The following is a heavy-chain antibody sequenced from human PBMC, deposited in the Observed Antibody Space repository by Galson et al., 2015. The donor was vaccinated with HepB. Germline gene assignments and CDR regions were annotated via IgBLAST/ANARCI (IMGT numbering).Heavy chain of an antibody. V-gene: IGHV3-48*02. CDR3: AREEGSISWYYYGMDV. CDR1: GFTFSSYS. CDR2: ISSGSSTI. D-gene: IGHD2-2*01. J-gene: IGHJ6*02. Sequence: SLRLSCAASGFTFSSYSMNWVRQAPGKGLEWISYISSGSSTIYYADSVKGRFTISRDNAKNSLYLQMNTPRDEDTAVYYCAREEGSISWYYYGMDVWGQGTTVTVSS.